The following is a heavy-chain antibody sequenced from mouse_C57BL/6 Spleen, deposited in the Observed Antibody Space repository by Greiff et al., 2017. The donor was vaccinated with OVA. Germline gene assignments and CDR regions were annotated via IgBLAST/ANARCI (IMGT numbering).Heavy chain of an antibody. J-gene: IGHJ3*01. CDR2: IDPSDSYT. CDR1: GYTFTSYW. D-gene: IGHD2-4*01. Sequence: QVQLQQSGAELVMPGASVKLSCKASGYTFTSYWMHWVKQRPGQGLEWIGEIDPSDSYTNYNQKFKGKSTLTVDKSSSTAYMQLSSLTSEDSAVYYCARGGPYDSAWFAYWGQGTLVTVSA. V-gene: IGHV1-69*01. CDR3: ARGGPYDSAWFAY.